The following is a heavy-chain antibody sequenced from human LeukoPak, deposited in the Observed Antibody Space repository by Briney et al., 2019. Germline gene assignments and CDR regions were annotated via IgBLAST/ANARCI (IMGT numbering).Heavy chain of an antibody. J-gene: IGHJ5*02. CDR3: ARHVRQYGDYANWFDP. D-gene: IGHD4-17*01. CDR2: IYYSGNT. CDR1: GDSISSYY. Sequence: SETLSLTCTVSGDSISSYYWSWIRQPPGKGLEWIGYIYYSGNTNYNPSLKNRVTISVDTSNNQFSLKLRSVTAADTAVYYCARHVRQYGDYANWFDPWGQGTLVTVSS. V-gene: IGHV4-59*08.